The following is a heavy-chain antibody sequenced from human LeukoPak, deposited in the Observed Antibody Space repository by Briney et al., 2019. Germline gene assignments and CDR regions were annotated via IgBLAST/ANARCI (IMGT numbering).Heavy chain of an antibody. CDR3: ATDNLNYYDSSGLGGLDY. J-gene: IGHJ4*02. CDR1: GGTFSSYA. Sequence: SVKVSCKASGGTFSSYAISWVRQAPGQGLEWMGGIIPIFGTANYAQKFQGRVTITADESTSTAYMELSSLRSEDTAVYYCATDNLNYYDSSGLGGLDYWGQGTLVTVSS. D-gene: IGHD3-22*01. V-gene: IGHV1-69*13. CDR2: IIPIFGTA.